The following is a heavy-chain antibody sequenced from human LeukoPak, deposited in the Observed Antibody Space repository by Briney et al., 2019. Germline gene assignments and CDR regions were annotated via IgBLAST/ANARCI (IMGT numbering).Heavy chain of an antibody. V-gene: IGHV4-59*01. Sequence: SETLSLTCTVSGGSMSSYYWSWIRQPPGKGLEWIGYIYYSGSTNYNPSLKSRVTISVDTSKNQFSLKLSSVTAADTAVYYCARGWLLLGIDYWGQGTLVTVSS. CDR2: IYYSGST. CDR3: ARGWLLLGIDY. CDR1: GGSMSSYY. D-gene: IGHD3-22*01. J-gene: IGHJ4*02.